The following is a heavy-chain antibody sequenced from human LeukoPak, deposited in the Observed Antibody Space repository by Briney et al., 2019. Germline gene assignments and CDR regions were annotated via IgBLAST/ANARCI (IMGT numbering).Heavy chain of an antibody. CDR2: INHSGST. V-gene: IGHV4-34*01. J-gene: IGHJ4*02. CDR3: ARRRGPRSSLHY. Sequence: SETLSLTCAVYGGSFSGYYWSWIRQPPGKGLEWIGEINHSGSTNYNPSLKSRVTISVDTSKNQFSLKLSSVTAADTAVYYCARRRGPRSSLHYWGQGTLVTVSS. CDR1: GGSFSGYY. D-gene: IGHD6-6*01.